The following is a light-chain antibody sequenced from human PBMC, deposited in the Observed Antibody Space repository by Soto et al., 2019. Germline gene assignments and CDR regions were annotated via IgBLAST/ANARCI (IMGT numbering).Light chain of an antibody. CDR1: SSDVGGYNY. CDR3: SSYTSSSTLGV. J-gene: IGLJ3*02. Sequence: QSVLTQPASVSGSPGQSSTISCTGTSSDVGGYNYVSWYQQHPGKAPKLMIYDVSNRPSGVSNRFSGSKSGNTASLTISGLQAEDEADYYCSSYTSSSTLGVFGGGTKVTVL. CDR2: DVS. V-gene: IGLV2-14*01.